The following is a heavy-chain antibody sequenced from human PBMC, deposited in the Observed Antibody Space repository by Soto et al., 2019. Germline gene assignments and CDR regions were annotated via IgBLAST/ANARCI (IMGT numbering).Heavy chain of an antibody. CDR1: GFTFSSYS. J-gene: IGHJ4*02. Sequence: EVQLVESGGGLVKPGGSLRLSCAASGFTFSSYSMNWVRQAPGKGLXXXXXXXXSSSYIYYADSVKGRFTISRDNAKNSLXXXXXXXXXXXXXXXXXXXXXXXXXXXXXXXXXGDXDYWGQGTLVTVSS. V-gene: IGHV3-21*01. CDR3: XXXXXXXXXXXXXXXXGDXDY. CDR2: XXXSSSYI.